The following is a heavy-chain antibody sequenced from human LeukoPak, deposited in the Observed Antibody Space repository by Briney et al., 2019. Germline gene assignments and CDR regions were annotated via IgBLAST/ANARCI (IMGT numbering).Heavy chain of an antibody. V-gene: IGHV3-7*01. CDR3: ARGRLTYYYDSSGYPFDY. CDR2: IKQDGSEK. D-gene: IGHD3-22*01. CDR1: GFAFSTYW. Sequence: GGSLRLSCAASGFAFSTYWMTWVRQAPGKGLEWVANIKQDGSEKYYVDSVKGRFTISRDNAKNSLYLQMNSLRAEDTAVYYCARGRLTYYYDSSGYPFDYWGQGTLVTVSS. J-gene: IGHJ4*02.